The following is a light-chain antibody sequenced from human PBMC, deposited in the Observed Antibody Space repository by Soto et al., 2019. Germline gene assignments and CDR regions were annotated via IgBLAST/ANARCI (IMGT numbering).Light chain of an antibody. CDR3: QQHGLSLLT. Sequence: EIVLTQSPGTLSLSPGERATLSCRASQSVGSSYLAWYQQKPGQAPRLLIYGASSRATGIPDRFSGSGSGTEFTLTISRLEPEDFAVYYCQQHGLSLLTFGGGTKVDIK. J-gene: IGKJ4*01. V-gene: IGKV3-20*01. CDR1: QSVGSSY. CDR2: GAS.